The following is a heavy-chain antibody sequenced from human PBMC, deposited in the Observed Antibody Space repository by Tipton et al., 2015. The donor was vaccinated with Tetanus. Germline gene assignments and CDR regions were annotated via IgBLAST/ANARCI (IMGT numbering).Heavy chain of an antibody. CDR1: GFTFSSYG. Sequence: SLRLSCAASGFTFSSYGMHWVRQAPGKGLEWVTVIWYDGSNKYYADSVKGRFTISRDNSKNTVYLQMNSLRAEDTAGYYCARDRDDYGDYAPGFDYWGQGTLVTVSS. CDR2: IWYDGSNK. CDR3: ARDRDDYGDYAPGFDY. D-gene: IGHD4-17*01. V-gene: IGHV3-33*01. J-gene: IGHJ4*02.